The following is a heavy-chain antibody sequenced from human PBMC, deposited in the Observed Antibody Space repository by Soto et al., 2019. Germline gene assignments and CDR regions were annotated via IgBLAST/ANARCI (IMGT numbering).Heavy chain of an antibody. Sequence: PGGSLRLSCAASGFPFSSYGMHWVRQAPGEGLEWLAVISHDGDKEHISDSVKGRFAISRDNSKNTLYLQISSLKDEDTAVYQCVASALSFDFWGQGTPVTVSS. J-gene: IGHJ4*02. CDR3: VASALSFDF. D-gene: IGHD3-16*02. V-gene: IGHV3-30*19. CDR2: ISHDGDKE. CDR1: GFPFSSYG.